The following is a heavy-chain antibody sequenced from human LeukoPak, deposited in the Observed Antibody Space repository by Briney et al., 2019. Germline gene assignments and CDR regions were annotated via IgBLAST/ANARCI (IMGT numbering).Heavy chain of an antibody. CDR1: GFTFSTSW. CDR3: VRDMDYYDKV. J-gene: IGHJ4*02. V-gene: IGHV3-74*01. Sequence: GESLKISCATSGFTFSTSWMHWVRQAPGKGLVWVSRINTDGNTRDYADSVKGRFTISRDNAKNTLYLQMNSLRAEDTAVYYCVRDMDYYDKVWGQGTLVTVSS. CDR2: INTDGNTR. D-gene: IGHD3-22*01.